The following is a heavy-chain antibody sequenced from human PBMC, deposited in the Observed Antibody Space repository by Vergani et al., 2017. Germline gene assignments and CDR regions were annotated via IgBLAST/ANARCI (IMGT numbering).Heavy chain of an antibody. CDR1: GGSISSGGYY. D-gene: IGHD3-9*01. J-gene: IGHJ4*02. CDR2: IYTSGST. CDR3: ARESDRYPRGVCGY. V-gene: IGHV4-61*02. Sequence: QVQLQESGPGLVKPSQTLSLTCTVSGGSISSGGYYWSRLRQPAGKGLECIVRIYTSGSTNYNPPLQSRVTISVDTSKNQFSLKQSSVTAADTAVYYCARESDRYPRGVCGYWGQGTLVTVSA.